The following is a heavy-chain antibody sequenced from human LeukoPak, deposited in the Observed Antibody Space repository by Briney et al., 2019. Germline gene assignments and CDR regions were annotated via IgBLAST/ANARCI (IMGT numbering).Heavy chain of an antibody. D-gene: IGHD3-16*01. CDR2: INTDNGNT. J-gene: IGHJ4*02. Sequence: ASVKVSCKTSGYFFSTYGISWVRQAPGQRLEWIGWINTDNGNTKYSQKFQDGVTFTRDTSASTAYMELSSLNSEDTALYYCARWGSGQCFDFWGQGTLVTVSS. CDR3: ARWGSGQCFDF. CDR1: GYFFSTYG. V-gene: IGHV1-3*04.